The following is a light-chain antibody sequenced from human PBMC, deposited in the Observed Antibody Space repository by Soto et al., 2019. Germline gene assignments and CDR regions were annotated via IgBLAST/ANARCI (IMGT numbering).Light chain of an antibody. CDR1: SGQISYI. CDR2: VEGSGSY. V-gene: IGLV4-60*02. CDR3: ETWDNNTWV. Sequence: QSVLTQSSSASASLRSSVRLTCTMSSGQISYIIAWHQQQPGKAPRFLMKVEGSGSYDKGSGVPDRFSGSSSGADRYLTISNLQFEDEADYFCETWDNNTWVFGGGTKLTVL. J-gene: IGLJ3*02.